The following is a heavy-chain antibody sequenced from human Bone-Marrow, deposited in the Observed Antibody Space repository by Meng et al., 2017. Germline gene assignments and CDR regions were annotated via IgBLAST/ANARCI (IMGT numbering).Heavy chain of an antibody. CDR1: GLPFSASI. CDR2: IRSGGKT. J-gene: IGHJ6*02. Sequence: GESLKISCVVSGLPFSASIMTWVRQPPGKGLEWVSSIRSGGKTFYRSSVKGRFTISRDNAKNSLYLQMNSLRAEDTAVYYCARLFSSSWYLHYYYYYGMDVWGQGTTVTVSS. CDR3: ARLFSSSWYLHYYYYYGMDV. V-gene: IGHV3-69-1*02. D-gene: IGHD6-13*01.